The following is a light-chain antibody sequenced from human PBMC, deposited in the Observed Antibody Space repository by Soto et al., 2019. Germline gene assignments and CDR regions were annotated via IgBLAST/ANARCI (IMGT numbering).Light chain of an antibody. CDR1: QSIGTW. CDR2: KAS. CDR3: QQYNSYST. J-gene: IGKJ1*01. V-gene: IGKV1-5*03. Sequence: DIQMTQSPSTLSAFVGDRVTITCRASQSIGTWLAWYQQKPGKAPKLLIYKASNLESGVPSRFSGSGSGTEFTLTISSLQPDDFASYYCQQYNSYSTFGQGTKVEIK.